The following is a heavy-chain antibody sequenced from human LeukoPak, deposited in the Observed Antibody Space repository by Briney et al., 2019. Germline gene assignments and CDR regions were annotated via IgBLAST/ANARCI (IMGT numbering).Heavy chain of an antibody. CDR3: ARATRDDYYDSSGYSDAFDI. V-gene: IGHV3-74*01. CDR1: GFTFSSYW. Sequence: GGSLRLSCAASGFTFSSYWVHWVRQAPGKGLVWVSRINSDGRSTSYAACVKGGFTISRDNAKNTRNLEMNRLRAEDTAVYYCARATRDDYYDSSGYSDAFDIWGQGTMVTVSS. J-gene: IGHJ3*02. D-gene: IGHD3-22*01. CDR2: INSDGRST.